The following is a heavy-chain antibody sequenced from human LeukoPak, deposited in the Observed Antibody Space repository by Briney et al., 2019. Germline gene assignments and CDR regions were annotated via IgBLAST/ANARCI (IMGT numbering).Heavy chain of an antibody. CDR1: GGSFSGYY. Sequence: PSETLSLTCAVYGGSFSGYYWSWIRQPPGKGLEWIGEINHSGSTSYNPSLKSRVTISVDTSKNQFSLKLSSVTAADTAVYYCASNWGRNDYWGQGTLVTVSS. J-gene: IGHJ4*02. CDR3: ASNWGRNDY. CDR2: INHSGST. D-gene: IGHD7-27*01. V-gene: IGHV4-34*01.